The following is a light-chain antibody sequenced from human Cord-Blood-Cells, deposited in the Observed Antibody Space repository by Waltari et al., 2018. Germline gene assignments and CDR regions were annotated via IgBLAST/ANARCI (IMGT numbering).Light chain of an antibody. V-gene: IGKV1-9*01. J-gene: IGKJ2*01. Sequence: DIQLTQSPSFLSASVGDRVTITCRASQGISSYLAWYQQKPWKAPKLLIYAASTLQSGVPSRFSGSGSGTEFTLTISSLQPEDFATYYCQQLNSYPLFGQGTKLEIK. CDR1: QGISSY. CDR2: AAS. CDR3: QQLNSYPL.